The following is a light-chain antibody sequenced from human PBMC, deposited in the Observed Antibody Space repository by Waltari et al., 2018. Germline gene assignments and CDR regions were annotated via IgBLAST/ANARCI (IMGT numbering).Light chain of an antibody. CDR2: RAS. CDR1: QDISTW. J-gene: IGKJ3*01. V-gene: IGKV1-5*03. CDR3: QQYQSVPFT. Sequence: DIQMTQSPSSLSASLGDRVTITCRATQDISTWLAWYQQRPGKAPNLLIFRASSLETGVPSRLSGSGSGRDLTLTISSLQPEYFATYFCQQYQSVPFTFGPGTKL.